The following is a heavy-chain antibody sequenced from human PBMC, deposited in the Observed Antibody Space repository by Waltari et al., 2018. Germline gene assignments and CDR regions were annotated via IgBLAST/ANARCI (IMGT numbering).Heavy chain of an antibody. CDR2: INHSGST. D-gene: IGHD6-6*01. CDR1: GGSFSGYY. Sequence: LLKPSETLSLTCAVYGGSFSGYYWSWLRQPPGTGLEWIGEINHSGSTNYNPSIKSRVTISVDTSKNQFSLKLSSVTAADTAVYYCARLFRWAAARPGYYYYYMDVWGKGTTVTVSS. CDR3: ARLFRWAAARPGYYYYYMDV. J-gene: IGHJ6*03. V-gene: IGHV4-34*01.